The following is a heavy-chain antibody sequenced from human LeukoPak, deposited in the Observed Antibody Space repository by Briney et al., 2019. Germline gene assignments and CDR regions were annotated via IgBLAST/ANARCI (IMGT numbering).Heavy chain of an antibody. D-gene: IGHD1-26*01. V-gene: IGHV3-23*01. CDR1: GFTFSSYA. Sequence: PGGSLRLSCAASGFTFSSYAMSGVRQAPGRGLEWVSAISGSGGSTYYADSVKGRFTISRDNSKNTLYLQMNSLRAEDTAVYYCAKDIVGATPYYFDYWGQGTLVTVSS. J-gene: IGHJ4*02. CDR3: AKDIVGATPYYFDY. CDR2: ISGSGGST.